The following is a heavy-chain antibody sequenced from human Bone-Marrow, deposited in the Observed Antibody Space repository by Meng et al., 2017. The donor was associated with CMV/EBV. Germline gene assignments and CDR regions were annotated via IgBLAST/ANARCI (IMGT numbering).Heavy chain of an antibody. J-gene: IGHJ4*02. CDR3: ARDGGFWSGYYKTTFDY. CDR2: ISAYNGKT. Sequence: ASVKVSCKASGYTFTRYGISWVRQAPGQGLEWMGWISAYNGKTNYAQKLHGRDTMTTDTSTSTAYMELRSLRSDDTAVYYCARDGGFWSGYYKTTFDYWGQGTLVTVSS. CDR1: GYTFTRYG. V-gene: IGHV1-18*01. D-gene: IGHD3-3*01.